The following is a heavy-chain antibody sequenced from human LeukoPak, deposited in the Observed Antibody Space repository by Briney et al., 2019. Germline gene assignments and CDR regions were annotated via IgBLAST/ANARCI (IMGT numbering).Heavy chain of an antibody. D-gene: IGHD3-10*01. Sequence: ASVKVSCKASGFTFTSYDINWVRQATGQGLEWMGWMNPINGNTGYAQKFQGRVTMTRDTSISTAYMELRSLRSDDTAVYYCARVDGSGPNAPNDCWGQGSLVTVSS. CDR1: GFTFTSYD. CDR3: ARVDGSGPNAPNDC. J-gene: IGHJ4*02. V-gene: IGHV1-8*01. CDR2: MNPINGNT.